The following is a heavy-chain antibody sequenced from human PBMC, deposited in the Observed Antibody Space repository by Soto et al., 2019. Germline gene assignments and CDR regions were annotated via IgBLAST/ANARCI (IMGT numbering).Heavy chain of an antibody. J-gene: IGHJ4*02. CDR3: TTDWRYNWHYGRADY. D-gene: IGHD1-7*01. CDR1: GFTFSNAW. CDR2: IKSKTDGGTT. Sequence: EVQLVESGGGLVKPGGSLRLSCAASGFTFSNAWMSWVRQAPGKGLEWVGRIKSKTDGGTTDYAAPVKGRFTISRDDSKNTLYLQMNCLKTEDTAVYYCTTDWRYNWHYGRADYWGQGTLVTVSS. V-gene: IGHV3-15*01.